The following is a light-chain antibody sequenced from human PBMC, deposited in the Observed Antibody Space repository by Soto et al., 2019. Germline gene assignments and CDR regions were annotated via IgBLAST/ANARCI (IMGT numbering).Light chain of an antibody. CDR3: LQDYGYPRT. Sequence: AIQMTQSPFSLSASVGDRVTITCRASQDIRDEVGWYQQKPGKAPKLLISAASNLQSGVPSRFSGSGSATYFTLTISSLQPEDFATYYCLQDYGYPRTFGQGTKVESK. V-gene: IGKV1-6*01. J-gene: IGKJ1*01. CDR2: AAS. CDR1: QDIRDE.